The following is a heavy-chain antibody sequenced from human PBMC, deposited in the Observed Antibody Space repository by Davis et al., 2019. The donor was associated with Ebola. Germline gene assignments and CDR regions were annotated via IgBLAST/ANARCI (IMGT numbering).Heavy chain of an antibody. J-gene: IGHJ6*02. CDR2: IKQDGSEK. V-gene: IGHV3-7*01. Sequence: GESLKISCAASGFSFSSYWMSWVRQAPGKGLEWVASIKQDGSEKYYVDSVKGRFTISRDNAKNSLYLQMNSLRAEDTAVYYCFYGMDVWGQGTTVTVSS. CDR3: FYGMDV. CDR1: GFSFSSYW.